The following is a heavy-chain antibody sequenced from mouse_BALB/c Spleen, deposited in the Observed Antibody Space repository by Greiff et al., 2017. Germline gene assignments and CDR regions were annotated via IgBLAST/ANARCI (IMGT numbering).Heavy chain of an antibody. CDR2: IDPETGGT. D-gene: IGHD3-3*01. CDR3: ARWGRYFDV. J-gene: IGHJ1*01. Sequence: VQLQQSGAELVRPGASVTLSCKASGYTFTDYEMHWVKQTPVHGLEWIGAIDPETGGTAYNQKFKDKATLTADKSSSTAYMQLSSLTSEDSAVYYCARWGRYFDVWGAGTTVTVSS. V-gene: IGHV1-15*01. CDR1: GYTFTDYE.